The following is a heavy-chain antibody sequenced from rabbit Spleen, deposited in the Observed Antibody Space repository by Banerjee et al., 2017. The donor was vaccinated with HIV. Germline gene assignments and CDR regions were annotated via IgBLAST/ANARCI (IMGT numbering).Heavy chain of an antibody. Sequence: QSLEESGGDLVKPGASLTLTCTASGFSFSSSYYMCWVRQAPGKGLDCIACIYADSSGSTYYASWAKGRFTISKPSSTTVTLQMTTLTAADTATYFCARDLVAVIGWNFSLWGPGTLVTFS. CDR1: GFSFSSSYY. V-gene: IGHV1S40*01. D-gene: IGHD1-1*01. CDR3: ARDLVAVIGWNFSL. CDR2: IYADSSGST. J-gene: IGHJ6*01.